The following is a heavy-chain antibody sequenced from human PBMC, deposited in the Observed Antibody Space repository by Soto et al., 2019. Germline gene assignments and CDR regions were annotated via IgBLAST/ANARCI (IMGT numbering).Heavy chain of an antibody. D-gene: IGHD3-22*01. J-gene: IGHJ4*02. CDR2: IKQDGSEK. CDR1: GFTFSSYC. Sequence: PGGSLRLSCAASGFTFSSYCMSWVRQAPGKGLEWVANIKQDGSEKYYVDSVKGRFTISRDNAKNSLYLQMNSLRAEDTAVYYCAKIESRFFYDSTGYYPFDYWGQGTLVTVSS. V-gene: IGHV3-7*03. CDR3: AKIESRFFYDSTGYYPFDY.